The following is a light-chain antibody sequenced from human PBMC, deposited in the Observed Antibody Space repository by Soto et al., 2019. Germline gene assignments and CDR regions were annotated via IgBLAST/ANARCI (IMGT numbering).Light chain of an antibody. V-gene: IGLV1-40*01. Sequence: QSVLTQPPSVSGAPGQRVTISCTGSSSNIGAGYDVHWYQQLPGTAPKLLIYGNSNRPSGVPDRFSGSKSGTSASLAITGLQAEHEADYYCQSYDSSLSAFVLGHGTKVTV. CDR3: QSYDSSLSAFV. CDR2: GNS. CDR1: SSNIGAGYD. J-gene: IGLJ1*01.